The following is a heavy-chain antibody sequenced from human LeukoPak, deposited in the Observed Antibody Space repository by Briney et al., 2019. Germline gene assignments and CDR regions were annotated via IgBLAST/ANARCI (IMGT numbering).Heavy chain of an antibody. J-gene: IGHJ5*02. V-gene: IGHV4-34*01. CDR1: GGSFSGYY. Sequence: SETLSLTCAVYGGSFSGYYWSWIRQPPGKGLEWIGEINHSGSTNYNPSLKSRVTISVDTSKNQFSLKLSSVTAADTAVYYCARIRRWAGTTRMNWFDPWGQGTLVTVSS. CDR3: ARIRRWAGTTRMNWFDP. D-gene: IGHD1-1*01. CDR2: INHSGST.